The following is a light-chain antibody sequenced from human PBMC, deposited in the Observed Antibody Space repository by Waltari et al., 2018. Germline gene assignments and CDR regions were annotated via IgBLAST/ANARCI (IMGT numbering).Light chain of an antibody. Sequence: QSVLTQPTSASGTPGQRVTISCSGRRYNIGSRPVNWYQHLPGTAPKLLIYNDDERPSGVPDRFSGSKSDTSASLGISGLQSEDEADYYCAAWDDRLNGVVFGGGTKLTVL. CDR1: RYNIGSRP. CDR3: AAWDDRLNGVV. CDR2: NDD. V-gene: IGLV1-44*01. J-gene: IGLJ3*02.